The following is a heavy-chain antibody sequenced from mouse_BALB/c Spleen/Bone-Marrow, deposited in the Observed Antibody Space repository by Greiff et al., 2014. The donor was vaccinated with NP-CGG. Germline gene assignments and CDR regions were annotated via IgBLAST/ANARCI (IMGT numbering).Heavy chain of an antibody. CDR3: ARDWTIPFAY. Sequence: SGAELARPGASVKMSCKASGYTFTSYTMHWVKQRPGQGLEWIGYINPSSGYTNYNQKFKDKATLTADKSSSTAYMQRSSLTSEDSAVDCGARDWTIPFAYWGQGTLVTVSA. V-gene: IGHV1-4*01. J-gene: IGHJ3*01. D-gene: IGHD1-1*02. CDR1: GYTFTSYT. CDR2: INPSSGYT.